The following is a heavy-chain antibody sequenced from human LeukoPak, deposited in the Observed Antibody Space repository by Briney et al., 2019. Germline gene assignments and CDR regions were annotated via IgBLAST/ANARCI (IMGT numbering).Heavy chain of an antibody. CDR1: GFTFSDYY. CDR3: AKEFVDTAMVDY. Sequence: GGSLRLSYAASGFTFSDYYMSWIRQAPGKGLEWVSYISSSGSTIYYADSVKGRFTISRDNAKNSLYLQMNSLRAEDTAVYYCAKEFVDTAMVDYWGQGTLVTVSS. CDR2: ISSSGSTI. J-gene: IGHJ4*02. D-gene: IGHD5-18*01. V-gene: IGHV3-11*01.